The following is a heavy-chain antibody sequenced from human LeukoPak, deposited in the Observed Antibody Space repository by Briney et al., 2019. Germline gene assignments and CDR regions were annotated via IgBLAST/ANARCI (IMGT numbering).Heavy chain of an antibody. Sequence: PSETLSLTCTVSGASISNYFWTWIRQPAGKGLEWIGRIYTSGSTNYNPSLKSRVTMSVDTSKSQFSLNLSSVTAADTAVYYCPRLGSYVYMDVWGKGPRSPSP. D-gene: IGHD3-16*01. CDR3: PRLGSYVYMDV. CDR2: IYTSGST. V-gene: IGHV4-4*07. CDR1: GASISNYF. J-gene: IGHJ6*03.